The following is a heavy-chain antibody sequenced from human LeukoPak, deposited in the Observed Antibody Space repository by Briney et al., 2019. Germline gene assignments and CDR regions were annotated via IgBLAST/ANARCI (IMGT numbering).Heavy chain of an antibody. CDR1: GGSISSYY. V-gene: IGHV4-59*01. J-gene: IGHJ6*03. CDR2: IYYSGST. D-gene: IGHD6-19*01. Sequence: SETLSLTCTVSGGSISSYYWSWIRQPPGKGLEWIGYIYYSGSTNYNPSLKSRVTMSVDTSKNQFSLKLSSVTAADTAVYYCARDISGYSSGWYGGTDYYYMDVWGKGTTVTVSS. CDR3: ARDISGYSSGWYGGTDYYYMDV.